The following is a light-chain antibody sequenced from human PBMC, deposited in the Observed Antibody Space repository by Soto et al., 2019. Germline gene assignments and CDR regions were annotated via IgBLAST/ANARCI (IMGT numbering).Light chain of an antibody. CDR2: SNN. CDR1: SSNIGSNT. V-gene: IGLV1-44*01. Sequence: QSVLTQPPSASGTLGQRVTISCSGSSSNIGSNTVNWYQQLPGTAPKLLIYSNNQRPSGVPDRFSGSKSGTSASLAISGLQSEDEADYYCAAWDDSLNGRVFGGGTHLTVL. J-gene: IGLJ3*02. CDR3: AAWDDSLNGRV.